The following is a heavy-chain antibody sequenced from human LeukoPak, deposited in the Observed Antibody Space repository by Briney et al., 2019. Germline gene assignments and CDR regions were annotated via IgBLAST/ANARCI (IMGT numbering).Heavy chain of an antibody. D-gene: IGHD3-9*01. V-gene: IGHV4-59*01. J-gene: IGHJ4*02. CDR2: VSYSGST. CDR3: ARELDWLIDY. Sequence: SETLSLTCTVSGGSISSYYWSWIRQPPGKGLESIGYVSYSGSTTYNPSLKSRVTISVDTSKNQFSLKLSSVTAADTAVYYCARELDWLIDYWGQGTLVTVSS. CDR1: GGSISSYY.